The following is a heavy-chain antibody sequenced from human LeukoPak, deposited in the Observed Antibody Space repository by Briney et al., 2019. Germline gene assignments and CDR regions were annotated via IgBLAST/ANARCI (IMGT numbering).Heavy chain of an antibody. V-gene: IGHV4-30-4*01. Sequence: PSETLSLTCTVSGGSISSGDYYWSWVRQPPGKGLEWIGYIYYSGSTYYNPSLKSRVTISVDTSKNQSSLKLSSVTAADTAVYYCARDRYDYVWGSRWNWFDPWGQGTLVTVSS. D-gene: IGHD3-16*01. CDR2: IYYSGST. CDR3: ARDRYDYVWGSRWNWFDP. J-gene: IGHJ5*02. CDR1: GGSISSGDYY.